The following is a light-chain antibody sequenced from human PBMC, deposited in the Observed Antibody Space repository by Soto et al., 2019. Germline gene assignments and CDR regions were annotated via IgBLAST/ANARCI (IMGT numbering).Light chain of an antibody. V-gene: IGLV2-14*01. Sequence: QSALTQPASVSGSPGQSITSSCTGTSSDVGGYNYVSWYQQHPGKAPKLMIYDVSNRPSGVSNRFSGSKSGNTASLTISGLQAEDEADYYGSSYTSSSTLYGFGTGTNVTVL. J-gene: IGLJ1*01. CDR2: DVS. CDR3: SSYTSSSTLYG. CDR1: SSDVGGYNY.